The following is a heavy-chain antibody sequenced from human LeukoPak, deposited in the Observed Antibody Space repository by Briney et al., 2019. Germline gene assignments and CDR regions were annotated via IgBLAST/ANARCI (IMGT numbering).Heavy chain of an antibody. D-gene: IGHD5-12*01. CDR1: GYALTGYY. V-gene: IGHV1-2*02. CDR2: INPNSGGT. CDR3: ARPSGYDYISDY. J-gene: IGHJ4*02. Sequence: GDSVKVFCKGSGYALTGYYMHWVRRAPGQGLEWMGWINPNSGGTNYAQKFQGRVTMTRDTSISTAYMELSRLRSDDTAVYYCARPSGYDYISDYWGQGTLVTVSS.